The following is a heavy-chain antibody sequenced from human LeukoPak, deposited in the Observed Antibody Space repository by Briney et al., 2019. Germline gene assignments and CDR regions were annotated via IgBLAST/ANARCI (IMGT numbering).Heavy chain of an antibody. V-gene: IGHV4-61*01. CDR2: IYYSGST. Sequence: SETLSLTCTVSGGSISSSTYHWSWIRQAPGKGLEWIGYIYYSGSTNYNPSLKSRVTISVDTSKNQFSLKLSSVTAADTAVYSCARNKYYYDNFGYPYHFDYWGQGTLVTVSS. CDR1: GGSISSSTYH. D-gene: IGHD3-22*01. J-gene: IGHJ4*02. CDR3: ARNKYYYDNFGYPYHFDY.